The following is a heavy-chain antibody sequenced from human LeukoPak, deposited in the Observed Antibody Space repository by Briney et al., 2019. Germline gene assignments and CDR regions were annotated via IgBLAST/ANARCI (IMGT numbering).Heavy chain of an antibody. Sequence: ASVNVSCNAAGYTFNSYGITWVRQSPGQGREGMGWISVYNGNKNYAQKFQGRVTMTTHTPTSTAYMEVRSLRYDDTAVSYCARVNSAQWLVGFNFDYWGQGTLVTVYS. CDR3: ARVNSAQWLVGFNFDY. CDR1: GYTFNSYG. V-gene: IGHV1-18*01. D-gene: IGHD6-19*01. CDR2: ISVYNGNK. J-gene: IGHJ4*02.